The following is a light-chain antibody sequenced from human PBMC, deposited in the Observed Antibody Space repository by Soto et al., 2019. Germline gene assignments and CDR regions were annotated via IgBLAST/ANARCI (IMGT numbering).Light chain of an antibody. CDR1: SSDVGGYNY. CDR3: CSYAGSYTPDV. Sequence: QAVLTQPRSLAVSPGQPATISCTGTSSDVGGYNYVSWYAQHPGKPLKLMIYDVSNRPSRLLDRFSAYKTANSASVTISGLQAEDEADYYCCSYAGSYTPDVFGTGTKVTVL. J-gene: IGLJ1*01. CDR2: DVS. V-gene: IGLV2-11*01.